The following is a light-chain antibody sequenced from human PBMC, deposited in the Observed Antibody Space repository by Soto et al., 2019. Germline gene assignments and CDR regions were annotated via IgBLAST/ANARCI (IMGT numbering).Light chain of an antibody. CDR3: SSYTSSSTLGV. CDR1: SSDVGGYNY. V-gene: IGLV2-14*01. CDR2: EVS. Sequence: QSALTQPASVSGSPGQSITISCTGTSSDVGGYNYVSWYQQQPGKAPKLMIYEVSKRPSGVSNRFSGSKSGNTASLTISGLQAEDEADYYCSSYTSSSTLGVFGGGTKLTVL. J-gene: IGLJ2*01.